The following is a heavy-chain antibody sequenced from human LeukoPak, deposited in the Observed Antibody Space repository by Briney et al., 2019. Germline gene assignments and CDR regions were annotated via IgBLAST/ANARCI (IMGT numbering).Heavy chain of an antibody. CDR3: ARDYQRGYNYFVY. D-gene: IGHD5-24*01. J-gene: IGHJ4*02. CDR2: INPNSGGT. Sequence: ASVKVSCKASGYTFTGCHMHWVRQAPGQGLEWMGWINPNSGGTNYAQKFQGRVTMTRDTSISTAYMELSRLRSDDTAVYYCARDYQRGYNYFVYWGQGTLVTVSS. V-gene: IGHV1-2*02. CDR1: GYTFTGCH.